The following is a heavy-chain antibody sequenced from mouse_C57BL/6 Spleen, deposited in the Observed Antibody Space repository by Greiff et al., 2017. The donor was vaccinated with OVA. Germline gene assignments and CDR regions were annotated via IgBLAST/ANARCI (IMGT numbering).Heavy chain of an antibody. CDR3: TRGSYGSNYGYFDV. CDR1: GFTFSSYA. D-gene: IGHD1-1*01. Sequence: EVKLVESGAGLVKPGGSLKLSCAASGFTFSSYAMSWVRQTPEKRLEWVAYISSGGDYIYYADTVKGRFTISRDNARNTLYLQMSSLKSEDTAMYYCTRGSYGSNYGYFDVWGTGTTVTVSS. CDR2: ISSGGDYI. J-gene: IGHJ1*03. V-gene: IGHV5-9-1*02.